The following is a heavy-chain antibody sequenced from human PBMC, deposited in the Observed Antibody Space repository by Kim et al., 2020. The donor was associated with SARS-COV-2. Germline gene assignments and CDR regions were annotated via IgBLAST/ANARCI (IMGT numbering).Heavy chain of an antibody. J-gene: IGHJ5*02. CDR3: VRDLVGGNGWYAFDP. Sequence: GGSLRLSCAASGFTFSSYSMNWVRQAPGKGLEWVSSISGARGTTYYADSVKGRFTISRDNAKNSLHLQMNNLRVEYTAVYYCVRDLVGGNGWYAFDPWGQGTLLTVSS. CDR2: ISGARGTT. V-gene: IGHV3-21*01. D-gene: IGHD6-19*01. CDR1: GFTFSSYS.